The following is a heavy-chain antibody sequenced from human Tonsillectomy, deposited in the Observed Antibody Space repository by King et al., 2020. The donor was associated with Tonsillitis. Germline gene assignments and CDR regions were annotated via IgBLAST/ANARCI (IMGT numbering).Heavy chain of an antibody. D-gene: IGHD3-22*01. CDR1: EFIFSTYT. J-gene: IGHJ3*02. V-gene: IGHV3-21*01. CDR2: IGSSGGSI. Sequence: VQLVESGGGLVKPGGSLRLSCAASEFIFSTYTMNWVRQAPGKGLEWVSSIGSSGGSIYYADSVKGRLTITREHAENSLYLQMNSLRAEDTAVYYCSRVKKYYYDSSGYPLDTFDIWGQGTMVTVSS. CDR3: SRVKKYYYDSSGYPLDTFDI.